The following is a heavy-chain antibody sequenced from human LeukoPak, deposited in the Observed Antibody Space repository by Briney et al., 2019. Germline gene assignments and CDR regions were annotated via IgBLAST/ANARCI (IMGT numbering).Heavy chain of an antibody. V-gene: IGHV3-30*02. CDR1: GFTFSSYG. CDR3: AISSGWYEPFDY. D-gene: IGHD6-19*01. CDR2: IRYDGSNK. J-gene: IGHJ4*02. Sequence: GGSLRLSCAASGFTFSSYGMHWVRQAPGKGLEWVAFIRYDGSNKYYADSVKGRFTISRDNSKNTLYLQMNSLGAEDTAVYYCAISSGWYEPFDYWGQGTPVTVSS.